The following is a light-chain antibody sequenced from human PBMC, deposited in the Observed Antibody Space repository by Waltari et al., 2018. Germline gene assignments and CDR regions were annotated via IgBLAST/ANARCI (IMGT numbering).Light chain of an antibody. CDR1: ALPKQY. V-gene: IGLV3-25*03. CDR3: LSADSSGTSKV. CDR2: KDT. J-gene: IGLJ3*02. Sequence: SYELTQPPSVSVSPGQTARITCSGDALPKQYAFWYQQKPGQAPVLIIDKDTQRPSGIPGRFSGSSSGTTVTMTISGVQAEGEADYYCLSADSSGTSKVFGGGTKLTVL.